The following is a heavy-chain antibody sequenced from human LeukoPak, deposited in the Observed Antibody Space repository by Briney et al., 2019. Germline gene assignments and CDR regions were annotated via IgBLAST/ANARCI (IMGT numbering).Heavy chain of an antibody. D-gene: IGHD6-19*01. CDR1: GFSFSNSA. Sequence: GGSLRLSCAASGFSFSNSAMHWVRQAPGKGLEWVSSMSGSGGSTYYADSVKGRFTISRDNSKNTLYLQMNNLRAEDTALYYCAKNQGQWLVPVDYWGQGTLVTVSS. J-gene: IGHJ4*02. CDR2: MSGSGGST. CDR3: AKNQGQWLVPVDY. V-gene: IGHV3-23*01.